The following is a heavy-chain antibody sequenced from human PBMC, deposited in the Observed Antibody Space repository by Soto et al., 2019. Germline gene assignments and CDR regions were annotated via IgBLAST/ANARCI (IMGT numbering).Heavy chain of an antibody. V-gene: IGHV1-18*04. Sequence: QVQLVQSGAEVKKPGASVKVSCKASGYTFNSHRISWVRQAPGQGLEWMGWISAYNGNTNYAQKLQDRVSMTTDTSTSTAYMELRSLRFDDTAVYYCAREAIAVAGTRGGFDYWGQGTLVTVPS. CDR2: ISAYNGNT. CDR1: GYTFNSHR. CDR3: AREAIAVAGTRGGFDY. J-gene: IGHJ4*02. D-gene: IGHD6-19*01.